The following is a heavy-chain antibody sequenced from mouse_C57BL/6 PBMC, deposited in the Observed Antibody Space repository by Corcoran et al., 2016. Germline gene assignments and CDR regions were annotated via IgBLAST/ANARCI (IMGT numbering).Heavy chain of an antibody. CDR1: GYTFTTYG. CDR3: ARLLRSNWYFDV. J-gene: IGHJ1*03. V-gene: IGHV9-3*01. Sequence: QIQLVQSGPELKKPGETVKISCKASGYTFTTYGMSWVKQAPGKGLKWMGWINTYSGVPTYADDFKGRFAFSLETSASTAYLQINNLKNEDTATYFCARLLRSNWYFDVWGTGTTVTVSS. D-gene: IGHD1-1*01. CDR2: INTYSGVP.